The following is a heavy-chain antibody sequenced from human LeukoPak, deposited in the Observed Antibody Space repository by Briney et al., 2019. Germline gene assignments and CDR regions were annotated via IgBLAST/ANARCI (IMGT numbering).Heavy chain of an antibody. J-gene: IGHJ4*02. V-gene: IGHV1-2*02. CDR2: INPNSGGT. CDR1: GYTFTGYY. D-gene: IGHD6-19*01. Sequence: ASVNVSCKASGYTFTGYYMHWVRQAPGQGLEWMGWINPNSGGTNYAQNFQGRVTMTRDTSISTAYMDLNRLRSDDTAVYYCARAVAGIDYWGQGTLVTVSS. CDR3: ARAVAGIDY.